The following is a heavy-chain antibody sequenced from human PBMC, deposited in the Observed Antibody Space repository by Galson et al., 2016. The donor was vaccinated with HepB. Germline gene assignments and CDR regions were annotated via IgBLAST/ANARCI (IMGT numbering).Heavy chain of an antibody. CDR1: GGSISSGGYY. Sequence: SLTCTVSGGSISSGGYYWSWIRQHPGKGLEWIGFIYYSGSSYYNPSLKSRLTISVDTSKNQFSLNLSSVTAADTAVYYCARDRELLYGMDVWGQGTTVTVSS. V-gene: IGHV4-31*03. CDR2: IYYSGSS. CDR3: ARDRELLYGMDV. D-gene: IGHD3-10*01. J-gene: IGHJ6*02.